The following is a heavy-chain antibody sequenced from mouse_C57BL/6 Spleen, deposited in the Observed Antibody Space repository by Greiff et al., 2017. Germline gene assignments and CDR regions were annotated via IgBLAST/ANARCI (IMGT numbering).Heavy chain of an antibody. J-gene: IGHJ2*01. Sequence: VMLVESGPGLVAPSQSLSITCTVSGFSLTSYGVSWVRQPPGKGLKWLGVIWGDGSTNYHSALISRLSISKDNSKRQVFLKLNRLQTDDTATYYCAKQGYDGYYGFDYWGQGTTLTVSS. CDR2: IWGDGST. D-gene: IGHD2-3*01. CDR1: GFSLTSYG. V-gene: IGHV2-3*01. CDR3: AKQGYDGYYGFDY.